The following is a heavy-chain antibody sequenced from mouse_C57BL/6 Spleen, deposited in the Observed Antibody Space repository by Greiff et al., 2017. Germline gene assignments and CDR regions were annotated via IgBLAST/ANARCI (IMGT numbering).Heavy chain of an antibody. J-gene: IGHJ4*01. CDR3: ARGGDYDLFYYYAMDY. Sequence: VQLQESGAELVKPGASVKMSCKASGYTFTSYWITWVKQRPGQGLEWIGDIYPGSGSTNYNEKFKSKATLTVDTSSSTAYMQLSSLTSEDSAVYYCARGGDYDLFYYYAMDYWGQGTSVTVSS. CDR2: IYPGSGST. D-gene: IGHD2-4*01. V-gene: IGHV1-55*01. CDR1: GYTFTSYW.